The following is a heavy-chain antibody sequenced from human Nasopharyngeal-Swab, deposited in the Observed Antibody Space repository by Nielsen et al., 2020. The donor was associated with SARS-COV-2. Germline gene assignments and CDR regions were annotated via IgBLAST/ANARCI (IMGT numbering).Heavy chain of an antibody. D-gene: IGHD5-18*01. V-gene: IGHV3-30-3*01. J-gene: IGHJ4*02. Sequence: GASLKISCAASGFTFSSYAMHWVRQAPGKGLEWVAVISYDGSNKYYADSVKGRFTISRDNSKNTLYLQMNSLRAEDTAAYYCARPRGYSYGTYFDYWGQGTLVTVSS. CDR1: GFTFSSYA. CDR3: ARPRGYSYGTYFDY. CDR2: ISYDGSNK.